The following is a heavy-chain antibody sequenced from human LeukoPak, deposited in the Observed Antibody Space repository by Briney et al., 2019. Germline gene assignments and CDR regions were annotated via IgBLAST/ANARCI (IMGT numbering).Heavy chain of an antibody. V-gene: IGHV1-2*04. CDR1: GYTFTGYY. D-gene: IGHD3-10*01. CDR2: INPNSGGT. J-gene: IGHJ6*02. CDR3: ATNYYGSGSHNPGDYYYGMDV. Sequence: GASVKVSCKASGYTFTGYYMHWVRQATGQGLEWMGWINPNSGGTNYAQKFQGWVTMTRDTSISTAYMELSRLRSDDTAVYYCATNYYGSGSHNPGDYYYGMDVWGQGTTVTVSS.